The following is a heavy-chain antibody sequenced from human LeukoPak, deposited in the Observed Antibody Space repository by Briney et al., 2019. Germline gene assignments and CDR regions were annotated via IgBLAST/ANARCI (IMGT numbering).Heavy chain of an antibody. CDR3: ARDVVVVTAIPRYYYYYHYMDV. CDR2: ISSSSSYI. V-gene: IGHV3-21*01. J-gene: IGHJ6*03. CDR1: GFTFSSYS. Sequence: PGGSLRLSCAASGFTFSSYSMNWVRQAPGKGLEWVSSISSSSSYIYYADSVKGRFTISRDNAKNSLYLQMNSLRAEDTAVYYCARDVVVVTAIPRYYYYYHYMDVWGKGTTVTVSS. D-gene: IGHD2-21*02.